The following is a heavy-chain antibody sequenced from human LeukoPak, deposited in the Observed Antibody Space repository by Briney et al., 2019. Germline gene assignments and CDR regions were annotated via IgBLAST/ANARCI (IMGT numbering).Heavy chain of an antibody. J-gene: IGHJ4*02. CDR2: IYYSGST. CDR1: GGSISSYY. Sequence: SETLSLTCTVSGGSISSYYWSWIRQPPGKGLEWIGYIYYSGSTNYNPSLKSRVTISVDTSKNQFSLKLSSVTAADTAVYYCARHPEHGGGFDYWGQGTLVTVSS. CDR3: ARHPEHGGGFDY. V-gene: IGHV4-59*08. D-gene: IGHD4-23*01.